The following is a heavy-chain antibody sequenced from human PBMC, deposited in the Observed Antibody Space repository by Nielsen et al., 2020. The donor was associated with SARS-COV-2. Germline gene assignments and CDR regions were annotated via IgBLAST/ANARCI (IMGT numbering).Heavy chain of an antibody. J-gene: IGHJ2*01. CDR2: INTDGSIT. Sequence: GESLKISCAASGFTFSNYWMHWVRQVPGKGLMWISRINTDGSITTYADSVEGRFTISRDNAKNTLYLQMNSLRVEDTAVYYCARCRRPYQLFSGDYYWYFDLWGRGTLVTVSS. D-gene: IGHD4-17*01. CDR3: ARCRRPYQLFSGDYYWYFDL. CDR1: GFTFSNYW. V-gene: IGHV3-74*01.